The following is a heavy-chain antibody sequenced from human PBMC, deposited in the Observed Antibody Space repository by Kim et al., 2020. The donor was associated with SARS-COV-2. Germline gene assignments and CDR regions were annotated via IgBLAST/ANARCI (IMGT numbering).Heavy chain of an antibody. D-gene: IGHD3-22*01. CDR1: GFTFSNAW. CDR2: IKSKTDGGTT. CDR3: TTDYYDSSGSLYYYYGMDV. V-gene: IGHV3-15*01. J-gene: IGHJ6*02. Sequence: GGSLRLSCAASGFTFSNAWMSWVRQAPGKGLEWVGRIKSKTDGGTTDYAAPVKGRFTISRDDSKNTLYLQMNSLKTEDTAVYYCTTDYYDSSGSLYYYYGMDVWGQGTTVTVSS.